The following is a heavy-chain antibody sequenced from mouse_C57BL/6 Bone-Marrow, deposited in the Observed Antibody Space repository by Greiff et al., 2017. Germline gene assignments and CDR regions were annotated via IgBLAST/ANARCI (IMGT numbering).Heavy chain of an antibody. V-gene: IGHV1-80*01. D-gene: IGHD4-1*01. J-gene: IGHJ2*01. CDR1: GYAFSTYW. CDR2: IYPGDGDT. CDR3: ARDWDYFDY. Sequence: VQLQQSGAELVKPGASVKISCKVSGYAFSTYWMNWVKQRPGQGLEWIGQIYPGDGDTNYNGKFKGKAALTADKSSSTAYMQLSSLTSEEPAVYFCARDWDYFDYWGQGTTLTVSS.